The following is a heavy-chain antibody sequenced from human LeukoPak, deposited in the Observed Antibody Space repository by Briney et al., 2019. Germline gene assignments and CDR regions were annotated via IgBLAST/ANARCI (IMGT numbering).Heavy chain of an antibody. V-gene: IGHV1-8*01. CDR2: MNPNSGNT. CDR1: GYTFTSYD. CDR3: ARGTTVTTSYYYYYMDV. J-gene: IGHJ6*03. D-gene: IGHD4-17*01. Sequence: ASVKVSCKASGYTFTSYDINWVRQAPGQGLEWMGWMNPNSGNTGYAQKFQGRVTMTRNTSISTAYMELSSLRSEDTAVYYCARGTTVTTSYYYYYMDVWGKGTTVTVSS.